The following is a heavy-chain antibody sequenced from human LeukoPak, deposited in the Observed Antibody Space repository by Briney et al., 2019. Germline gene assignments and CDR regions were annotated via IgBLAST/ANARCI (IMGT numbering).Heavy chain of an antibody. CDR2: IFYTGST. Sequence: SETLSLTCTVSGGSVSSGTYYWSWIRQPPGKGLEWIGYIFYTGSTNYYPSLKSRVTISVDTSKNQFSLKLSSLSAADTAVYYCARDTYISGSSTHFDIWGQGTMVTVSS. D-gene: IGHD3-22*01. CDR1: GGSVSSGTYY. V-gene: IGHV4-61*01. J-gene: IGHJ3*02. CDR3: ARDTYISGSSTHFDI.